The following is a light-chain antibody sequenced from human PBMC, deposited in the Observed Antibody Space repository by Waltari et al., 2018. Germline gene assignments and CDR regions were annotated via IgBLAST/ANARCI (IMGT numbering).Light chain of an antibody. CDR2: RNN. J-gene: IGLJ3*02. Sequence: QSVLTQPPSASGTPGQRVTISCSGSRSNIGSNYVYWYQQLPGTAPKLLIYRNNQRPSGVPDRFSGSKSGTSASLAISGLRSEDEADYYCAAWDDSLCWVFGGGTKLTVL. V-gene: IGLV1-47*01. CDR1: RSNIGSNY. CDR3: AAWDDSLCWV.